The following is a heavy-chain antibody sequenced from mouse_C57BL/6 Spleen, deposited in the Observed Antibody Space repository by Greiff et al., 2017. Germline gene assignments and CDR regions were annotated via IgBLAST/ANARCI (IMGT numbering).Heavy chain of an antibody. V-gene: IGHV1-80*01. J-gene: IGHJ4*01. CDR2: IYPGDGDT. CDR1: GYAFSSYW. Sequence: VQLQQSGAELVKPGASVKISCKASGYAFSSYWMNWVKQRPGKGLEWIGQIYPGDGDTNYNGKFKGKATLTADKSSSTAYMQLSSLTSEDSAVYFCASNGNYYAMDYWGQGTSVTVSS. CDR3: ASNGNYYAMDY. D-gene: IGHD2-1*01.